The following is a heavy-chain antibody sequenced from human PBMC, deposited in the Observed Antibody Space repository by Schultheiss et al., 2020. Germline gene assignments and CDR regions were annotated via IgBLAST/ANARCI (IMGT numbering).Heavy chain of an antibody. CDR2: ISWNSGSI. Sequence: SLKISCAASGFTFSSYAMHWVRQAPGKGLEWVSGISWNSGSIGYADSVKGRFTISRDNAKNSLYLQMNSLRAEDTAVYYCARAQGYSYGYIYYYGMDVWGQGTTVTVSS. D-gene: IGHD5-18*01. CDR3: ARAQGYSYGYIYYYGMDV. CDR1: GFTFSSYA. V-gene: IGHV3-9*01. J-gene: IGHJ6*02.